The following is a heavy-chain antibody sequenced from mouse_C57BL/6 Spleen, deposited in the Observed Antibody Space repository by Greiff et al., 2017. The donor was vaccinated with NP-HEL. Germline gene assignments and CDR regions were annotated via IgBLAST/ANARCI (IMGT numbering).Heavy chain of an antibody. CDR2: INPSSGYT. Sequence: VQLQQSGAELAKPGASVKLSCKASGYTFTSYWMHWVKQRPGQGLEWIGYINPSSGYTKYNQKFKDQATLTADKSSSTAYMQLSSLTYEDSAVYYCARSFIYDGYDAMDYWGQGTSVTVSS. D-gene: IGHD2-3*01. J-gene: IGHJ4*01. CDR3: ARSFIYDGYDAMDY. CDR1: GYTFTSYW. V-gene: IGHV1-7*01.